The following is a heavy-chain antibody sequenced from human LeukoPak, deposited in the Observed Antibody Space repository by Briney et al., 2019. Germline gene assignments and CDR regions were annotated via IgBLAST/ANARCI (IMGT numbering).Heavy chain of an antibody. CDR3: ARDSGRRGESESGYYDY. D-gene: IGHD3-22*01. CDR2: IKYDGSAK. V-gene: IGHV3-7*01. Sequence: GGSLRLSCAASGISFSGNWMGWVRQAPGERLEWVASIKYDGSAKYNADSAKGRFTISRDNAKNSLYLQTSSLRGEDTAVYYCARDSGRRGESESGYYDYWGQGTLVTVSS. CDR1: GISFSGNW. J-gene: IGHJ4*02.